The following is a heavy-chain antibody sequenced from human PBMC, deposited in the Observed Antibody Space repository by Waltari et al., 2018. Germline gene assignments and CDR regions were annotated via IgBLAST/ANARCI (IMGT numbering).Heavy chain of an antibody. D-gene: IGHD3-16*01. CDR3: ARDGGWGDFDY. J-gene: IGHJ4*02. V-gene: IGHV4-61*02. CDR2: IYTSGST. CDR1: VAPISRGSYH. Sequence: QVQLQESGPGLVKPSQTLSLTCTVSVAPISRGSYHWPWIRQPAGKGLEWIGRIYTSGSTNYNPSLKSRFTISVDTSKNQFSLKLSSVTAADTAVYYCARDGGWGDFDYWGQGTLVTVSS.